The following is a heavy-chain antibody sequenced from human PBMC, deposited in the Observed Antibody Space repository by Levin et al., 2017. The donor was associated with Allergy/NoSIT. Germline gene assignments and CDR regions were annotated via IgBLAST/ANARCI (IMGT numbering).Heavy chain of an antibody. V-gene: IGHV3-20*04. CDR1: GFTFDDYG. D-gene: IGHD3/OR15-3a*01. CDR2: INWNGGST. Sequence: GESLKISCAASGFTFDDYGMSWVRQAPGKGLEWVSGINWNGGSTGYADSVKGRFTISRDNAKNSLYLQMNSLRAEDTALYYCARDKFGTHLGIDYWGQGTLVTVSS. J-gene: IGHJ4*02. CDR3: ARDKFGTHLGIDY.